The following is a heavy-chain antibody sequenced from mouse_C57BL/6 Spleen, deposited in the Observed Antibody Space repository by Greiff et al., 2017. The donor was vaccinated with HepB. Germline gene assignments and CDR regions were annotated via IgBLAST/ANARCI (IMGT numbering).Heavy chain of an antibody. Sequence: EVQLVESGGGLVKPGGSLKLSCAASGFTFSDYGMHWVRQAPEKGLEWVAYISSGSSTIYYADTVKGRFTNSRDNAKNTLFLQMTSLRSEDTAMYYCARRIYYGSTNYYAMDYWGQGTSVTVSS. CDR2: ISSGSSTI. CDR1: GFTFSDYG. V-gene: IGHV5-17*01. D-gene: IGHD1-1*01. CDR3: ARRIYYGSTNYYAMDY. J-gene: IGHJ4*01.